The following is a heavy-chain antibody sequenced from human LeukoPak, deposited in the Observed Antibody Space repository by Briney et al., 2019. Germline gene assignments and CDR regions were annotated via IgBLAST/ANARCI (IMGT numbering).Heavy chain of an antibody. D-gene: IGHD3-10*01. Sequence: PEGSLRLSCAAYGLSFSSNAMNWVRQAPGKGLEWVSAIDDSGDSTYYADSVKGRFTISRDNSRNRLYLQMDSLRGDDTALYYCAKGVHDYWGQGTLVTVSS. CDR3: AKGVHDY. CDR1: GLSFSSNA. CDR2: IDDSGDST. J-gene: IGHJ4*02. V-gene: IGHV3-23*01.